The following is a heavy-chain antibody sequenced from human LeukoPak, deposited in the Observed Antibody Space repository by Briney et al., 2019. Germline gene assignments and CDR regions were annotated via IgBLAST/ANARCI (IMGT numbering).Heavy chain of an antibody. J-gene: IGHJ4*02. CDR2: IRSSGDRS. D-gene: IGHD6-19*01. Sequence: PGGSLRLSCAASGFIFSTYAISWVRQAPGKGLEWVSAIRSSGDRSYYADSVKGRFTISRDNSKDTLYLQMNSLRAEDTAVYFCAREQSGSGGWYTVDYWGQGTLVTVSS. V-gene: IGHV3-23*01. CDR3: AREQSGSGGWYTVDY. CDR1: GFIFSTYA.